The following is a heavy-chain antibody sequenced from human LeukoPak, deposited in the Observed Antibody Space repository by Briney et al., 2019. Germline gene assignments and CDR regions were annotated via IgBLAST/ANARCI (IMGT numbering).Heavy chain of an antibody. CDR2: IDHSGST. CDR3: ARQPGSGAGYMDV. Sequence: SETLSLTCAVYGGSFSGYYWSWIRQPPGKGLEWIGEIDHSGSTNYNPSLKSRVTISVDTSKNQFSLKLSSVTAADTAVYYCARQPGSGAGYMDVWGKGTTVTVSS. CDR1: GGSFSGYY. J-gene: IGHJ6*03. D-gene: IGHD1-14*01. V-gene: IGHV4-34*01.